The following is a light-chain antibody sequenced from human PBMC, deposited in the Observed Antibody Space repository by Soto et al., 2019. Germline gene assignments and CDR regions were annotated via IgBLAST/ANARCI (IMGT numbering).Light chain of an antibody. Sequence: EIVMTQSPATLSVSPGDRATLSCRASQGISNSLAWYQQKPGQAPRLLIYGVSTRATGIPARFSGSGSGTEFTLTISSLQSEDFAVYYCQQYNNWPSLTFGGGTKVDIK. CDR2: GVS. J-gene: IGKJ4*01. V-gene: IGKV3-15*01. CDR1: QGISNS. CDR3: QQYNNWPSLT.